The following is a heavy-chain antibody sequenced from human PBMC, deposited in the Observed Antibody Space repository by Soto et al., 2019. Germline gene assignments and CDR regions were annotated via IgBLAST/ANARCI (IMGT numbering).Heavy chain of an antibody. D-gene: IGHD3-22*01. V-gene: IGHV1-2*02. CDR2: INPNSGGT. CDR3: ARDPYLTYYYDSSGYYPDD. Sequence: ASVKVSCKASGYTFTGYYMHWVRQAPGQGLEWMGWINPNSGGTNYAQKFQGRVTMTRDTSISTAYMELSRLRSDDTAVYYCARDPYLTYYYDSSGYYPDDWGQGTLVTVSS. CDR1: GYTFTGYY. J-gene: IGHJ4*02.